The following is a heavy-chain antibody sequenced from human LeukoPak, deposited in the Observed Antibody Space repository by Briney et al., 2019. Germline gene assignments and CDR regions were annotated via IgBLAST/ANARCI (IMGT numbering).Heavy chain of an antibody. V-gene: IGHV3-74*01. CDR3: ARDAPGNTALDY. D-gene: IGHD5-18*01. Sequence: QPGGSLRLSCAASGFTFSIYWMHWVRQPPGKGLVWVSRINSDGSSTSYADSVKGRFTISRDNAKNTLYLQMNSLRVEDTALYYCARDAPGNTALDYWGQEAWSPSPQ. CDR2: INSDGSST. CDR1: GFTFSIYW. J-gene: IGHJ4*01.